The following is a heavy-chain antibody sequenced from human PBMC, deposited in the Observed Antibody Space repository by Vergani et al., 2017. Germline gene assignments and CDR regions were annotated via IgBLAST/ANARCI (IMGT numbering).Heavy chain of an antibody. V-gene: IGHV1-46*03. J-gene: IGHJ4*02. CDR1: GYPFTSYY. Sequence: QVPLVPSGAEVKKPGASVKVSCKASGYPFTSYYMHWVRQAPGQGLEWMGIINPSGGSTSYAQKFQGRVHITRDTSTSTVYLELGSLRSEDTAVYYCARVAYYDFWSGYYNAGGYFDYWGQGTLVTVSS. D-gene: IGHD3-3*01. CDR2: INPSGGST. CDR3: ARVAYYDFWSGYYNAGGYFDY.